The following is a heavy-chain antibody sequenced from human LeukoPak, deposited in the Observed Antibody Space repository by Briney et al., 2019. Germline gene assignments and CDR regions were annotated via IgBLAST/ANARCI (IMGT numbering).Heavy chain of an antibody. CDR3: ARADSRIFRS. V-gene: IGHV3-48*03. CDR1: GCTFSSYE. Sequence: PGGSLRLSCAASGCTFSSYEMNWVRQAPGKGLEWVSYISSSGSTIYYADSVKGRFTISRDNAKNSLYLQMNSLRAEDTAVYYCARADSRIFRSWGQGTLVTVSS. D-gene: IGHD1-14*01. J-gene: IGHJ4*02. CDR2: ISSSGSTI.